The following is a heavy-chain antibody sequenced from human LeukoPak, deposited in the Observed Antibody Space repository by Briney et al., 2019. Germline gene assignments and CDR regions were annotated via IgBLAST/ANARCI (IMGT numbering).Heavy chain of an antibody. CDR1: GGSISSSSAY. CDR2: IYYSKNT. CDR3: VSPRGFSYGYFDY. V-gene: IGHV4-39*01. D-gene: IGHD5-18*01. Sequence: PSETLSLTCTVSGGSISSSSAYWCWIRQPPGKGLEWIGSIYYSKNTYYNPSLKSRVTISADTSKNQFSLTLGSVSATDTAVYYCVSPRGFSYGYFDYWGQGTLVTVSS. J-gene: IGHJ4*02.